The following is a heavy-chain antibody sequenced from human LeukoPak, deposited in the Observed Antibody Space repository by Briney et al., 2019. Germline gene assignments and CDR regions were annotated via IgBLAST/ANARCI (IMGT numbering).Heavy chain of an antibody. J-gene: IGHJ4*02. CDR2: ISYDGSNK. CDR3: ARAQRGGMTTVTIIDY. Sequence: GRSLRLSCAASGLTFSSYAMHWVRKAPGKGLEWVAVISYDGSNKYYADSVKGRFTISRDNSKNTLYLQMNSLRAEDTAVYYCARAQRGGMTTVTIIDYWGQGTLVTVSS. D-gene: IGHD4-17*01. CDR1: GLTFSSYA. V-gene: IGHV3-30*04.